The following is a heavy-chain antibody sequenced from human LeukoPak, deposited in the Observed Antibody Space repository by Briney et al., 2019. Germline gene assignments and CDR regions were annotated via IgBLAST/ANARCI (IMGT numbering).Heavy chain of an antibody. CDR2: ISAYNGNT. CDR1: GGTFSSYA. J-gene: IGHJ4*02. CDR3: ARVQLGGTPDTTGDY. V-gene: IGHV1-18*01. Sequence: GASVKVSCKASGGTFSSYAISWVRQAPGRGLEWMGWISAYNGNTNYAQKLQGRVTMTTDTSTSTAYIELRSLRSDDTAVYYCARVQLGGTPDTTGDYWGQGTLVTVSS. D-gene: IGHD5-24*01.